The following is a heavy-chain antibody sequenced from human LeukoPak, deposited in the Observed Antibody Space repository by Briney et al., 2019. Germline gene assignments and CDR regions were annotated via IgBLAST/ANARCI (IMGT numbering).Heavy chain of an antibody. V-gene: IGHV3-30*04. CDR2: IPYDGSNK. J-gene: IGHJ4*02. CDR1: GFTFSTYA. Sequence: PGGSLRLSCAASGFTFSTYAMHWVRQAPGKGLEWEVVIPYDGSNKYYADSVKGRFTISRENSKNRLYLQMNSLRAEDTAVYYCARAEGYGGELDSWGQGTLVTVSS. CDR3: ARAEGYGGELDS. D-gene: IGHD4-23*01.